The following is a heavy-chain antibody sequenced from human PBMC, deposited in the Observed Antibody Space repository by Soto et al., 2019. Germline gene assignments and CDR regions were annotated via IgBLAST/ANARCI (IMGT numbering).Heavy chain of an antibody. CDR2: LTPAGTT. CDR1: GFSFSDYS. CDR3: AKRATTVPTPGNYFDC. Sequence: EVQLLESGGGLVQPGGSLRLSCAASGFSFSDYSMTWVRLAPGRGLEWVSTLTPAGTTFYADSVKGRFTISRDNYRNTLSLQMYNLRAEDTARYYCAKRATTVPTPGNYFDCWGQGTLVTVSS. D-gene: IGHD2-15*01. J-gene: IGHJ4*02. V-gene: IGHV3-23*01.